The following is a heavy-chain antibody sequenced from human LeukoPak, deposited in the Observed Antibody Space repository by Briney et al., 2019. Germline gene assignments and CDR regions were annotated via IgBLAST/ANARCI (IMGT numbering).Heavy chain of an antibody. D-gene: IGHD3-3*01. CDR2: IIPIFGTA. CDR3: ARDGMYYDFWSGYYTPGEFYYYYYGMDV. V-gene: IGHV1-69*13. CDR1: GGTFSSYA. Sequence: SVKVSCKASGGTFSSYAISWVRQAPGQGLEWMGGIIPIFGTANYAQKFQGRVTITADESTSTAYMELSSLRSEDTAVYYCARDGMYYDFWSGYYTPGEFYYYYYGMDVWGQGTTVTVSS. J-gene: IGHJ6*02.